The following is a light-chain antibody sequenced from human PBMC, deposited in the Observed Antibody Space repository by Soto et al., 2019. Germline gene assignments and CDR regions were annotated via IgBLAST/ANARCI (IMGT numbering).Light chain of an antibody. V-gene: IGKV1-13*02. J-gene: IGKJ5*01. Sequence: AIQLTQSPSSLSASVEDRVTITCRTSQDVSSAFAWYQQKPGKPPKLLIYDASSLENGVPSRFSGSGSGTEFTLTISSLQPDDFATYYCQQFDSHPVTFGQETRLDMK. CDR1: QDVSSA. CDR3: QQFDSHPVT. CDR2: DAS.